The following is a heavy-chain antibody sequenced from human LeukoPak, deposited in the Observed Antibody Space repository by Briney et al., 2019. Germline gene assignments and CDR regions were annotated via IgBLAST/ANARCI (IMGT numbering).Heavy chain of an antibody. J-gene: IGHJ4*02. V-gene: IGHV3-15*01. CDR1: GFTFSDSW. CDR2: NTKKIDGGTT. CDR3: ARGPRPFDY. D-gene: IGHD3-16*01. Sequence: GGSLRLSCAASGFTFSDSWMSWVRQAPGKGLEWVGRNTKKIDGGTTTYAAPERGRFTISRDDSKDTLYLQMNSLKTDDTAVYYYARGPRPFDYWGQGTLVTVSS.